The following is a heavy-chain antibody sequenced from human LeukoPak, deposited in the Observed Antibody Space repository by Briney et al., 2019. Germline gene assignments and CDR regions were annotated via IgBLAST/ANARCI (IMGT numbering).Heavy chain of an antibody. D-gene: IGHD6-13*01. CDR2: INHSGST. CDR3: ARRGLYSSSWYKAFDI. Sequence: SQTLSLTCTVSGGSFSRGDYYWSWIRQPPGKGLEWIGEINHSGSTNYNPSLKSRVTISVDTSKNQFSLKLSSVTAADTAVYYCARRGLYSSSWYKAFDIWGQGTMVTVSS. CDR1: GGSFSRGDYY. J-gene: IGHJ3*02. V-gene: IGHV4-34*01.